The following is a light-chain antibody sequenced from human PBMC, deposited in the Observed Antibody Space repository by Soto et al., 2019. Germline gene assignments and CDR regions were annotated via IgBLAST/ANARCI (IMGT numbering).Light chain of an antibody. CDR3: QQYSNYSGT. Sequence: DIQMTQSPSTLSASVGDRVTITCRASQSIRSWLAWYQQKPGKAPKLLIYDASSLESGVPSRFSGSGSGTEFTLTISSLQPDDFASYYCQQYSNYSGTFGQGTKLGIK. CDR2: DAS. J-gene: IGKJ2*02. CDR1: QSIRSW. V-gene: IGKV1-5*01.